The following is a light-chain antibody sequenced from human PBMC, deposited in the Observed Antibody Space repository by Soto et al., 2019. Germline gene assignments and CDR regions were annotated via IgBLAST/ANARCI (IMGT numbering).Light chain of an antibody. CDR2: WAS. J-gene: IGKJ4*01. CDR1: QTVLYDSNNKNY. Sequence: DFVMTQSPDSLAASLGERATINCKSSQTVLYDSNNKNYLAWYQHKAGQPPKLLFYWASTREDGVPDRFRGSGSGTDFTLTINNLQAEDVAIYYCQQYYSLPLTFGGGTKVEI. CDR3: QQYYSLPLT. V-gene: IGKV4-1*01.